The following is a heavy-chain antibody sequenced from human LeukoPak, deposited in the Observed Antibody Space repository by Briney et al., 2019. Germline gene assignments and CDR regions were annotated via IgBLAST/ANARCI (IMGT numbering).Heavy chain of an antibody. J-gene: IGHJ4*02. D-gene: IGHD3-9*01. Sequence: GASVKVSCKASGYTFTNYAMHWVRQAPGQRLEWMGWINAGNGNTKYSQKFQGRVTITRDTSASTAYMELGSLRSEDTAVYYCARVLVKNQSFDWLLFDYWGQGTLVTVSS. CDR3: ARVLVKNQSFDWLLFDY. CDR1: GYTFTNYA. V-gene: IGHV1-3*01. CDR2: INAGNGNT.